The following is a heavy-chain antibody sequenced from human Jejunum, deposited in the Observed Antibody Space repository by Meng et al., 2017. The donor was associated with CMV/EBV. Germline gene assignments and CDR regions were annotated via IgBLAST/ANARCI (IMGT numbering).Heavy chain of an antibody. CDR3: ARGGIILPAAMGLDP. J-gene: IGHJ5*02. V-gene: IGHV3-7*01. Sequence: SGFTLSDYWMSWVRQAPGKGLEWVANKKQDESEKNYVDSVKGRFTISRDNAKNSLYLRMNSLRAEDTAVYYCARGGIILPAAMGLDPWGQGTLVTVSS. CDR2: KKQDESEK. D-gene: IGHD2-2*01. CDR1: GFTLSDYW.